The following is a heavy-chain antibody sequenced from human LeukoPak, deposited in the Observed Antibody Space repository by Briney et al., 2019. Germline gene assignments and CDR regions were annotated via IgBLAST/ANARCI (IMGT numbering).Heavy chain of an antibody. CDR2: ITSGGDYI. J-gene: IGHJ4*02. V-gene: IGHV3-21*01. D-gene: IGHD3-9*01. Sequence: PGGSVRLSCAASGFTFNTFNMNWVRQAPGKGLEWVSSITSGGDYIYYADSVKGRFTTSRDNAKNSLSLQLNSLRVEDTAVYYCARGHYDVLAASYKWTPDYWGQGTLVTVSS. CDR3: ARGHYDVLAASYKWTPDY. CDR1: GFTFNTFN.